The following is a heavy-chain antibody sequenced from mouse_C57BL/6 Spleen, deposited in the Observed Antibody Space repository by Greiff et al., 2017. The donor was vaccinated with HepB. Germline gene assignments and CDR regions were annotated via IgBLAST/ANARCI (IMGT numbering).Heavy chain of an antibody. J-gene: IGHJ3*01. V-gene: IGHV1-55*01. CDR3: ARSDYYGSSYDWFAY. Sequence: QVQLKQSGAELVKPGASVKMSCKASGYTFTSYWITWVKQRPGQGLEWIGDIYPGSGSTNYNEKFKSKATLTVDTSSSTAYMQLSSLTSEDSAVYYCARSDYYGSSYDWFAYWGQGTLVTVSA. CDR1: GYTFTSYW. CDR2: IYPGSGST. D-gene: IGHD1-1*01.